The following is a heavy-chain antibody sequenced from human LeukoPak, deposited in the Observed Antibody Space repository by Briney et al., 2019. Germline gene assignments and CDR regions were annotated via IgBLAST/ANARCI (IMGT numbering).Heavy chain of an antibody. CDR3: ARYFVGATRDY. CDR2: IYSGGST. CDR1: GFTVSSNY. J-gene: IGHJ4*02. Sequence: GGSLRLSCAASGFTVSSNYMSWVRQAPGKGLEWVSVIYSGGSTYYADSVKGRFTIPRDNSKNTLYLQMNSLRAEDTAVYYCARYFVGATRDYWGQGTLVTVSS. V-gene: IGHV3-66*02. D-gene: IGHD1-26*01.